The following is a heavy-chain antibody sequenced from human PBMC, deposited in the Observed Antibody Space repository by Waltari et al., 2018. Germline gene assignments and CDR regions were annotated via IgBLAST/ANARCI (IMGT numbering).Heavy chain of an antibody. J-gene: IGHJ4*02. CDR2: IYYSGST. CDR1: GDSVSSAIYY. D-gene: IGHD2-15*01. CDR3: ARQIVVVAATPGYFDS. Sequence: QVQLQESGPGLVKPSETLSLTCTVSGDSVSSAIYYWSGIRQPPGKGLEWIGNIYYSGSTNYNPSFNSRVTISVDTSKNQFSLNLTSVTATDTAVYYCARQIVVVAATPGYFDSWGQGTLVAVSS. V-gene: IGHV4-61*01.